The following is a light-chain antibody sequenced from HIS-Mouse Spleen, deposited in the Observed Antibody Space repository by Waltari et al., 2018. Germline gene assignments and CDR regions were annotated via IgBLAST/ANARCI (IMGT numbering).Light chain of an antibody. CDR3: YSTDSSGNHRV. CDR2: EDS. V-gene: IGLV3-10*01. J-gene: IGLJ2*01. CDR1: ALPKQS. Sequence: SYELTQPPSVSVSPGQTARITCSGDALPKQSAYLYQQKSGQAAVLVIYEDSKRPSGIPERFSGSSSGTMATLTISGAQVEDEADYYCYSTDSSGNHRVFGGGTKLTVL.